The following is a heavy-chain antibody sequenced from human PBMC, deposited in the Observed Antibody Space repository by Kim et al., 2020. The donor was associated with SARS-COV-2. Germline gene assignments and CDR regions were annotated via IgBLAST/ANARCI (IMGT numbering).Heavy chain of an antibody. CDR2: GTS. Sequence: GTSRYNPSLASRVTISLDTSRNQFSLALRSLSAADTATYYCARHAGASFDIWGQGTLVTVSS. D-gene: IGHD1-26*01. CDR3: ARHAGASFDI. J-gene: IGHJ4*02. V-gene: IGHV4-59*08.